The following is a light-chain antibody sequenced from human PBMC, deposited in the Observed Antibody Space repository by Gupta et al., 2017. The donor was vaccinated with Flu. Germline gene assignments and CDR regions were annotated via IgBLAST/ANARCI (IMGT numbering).Light chain of an antibody. CDR3: QQRYDWPPAIT. CDR2: DAS. CDR1: QSVGHY. V-gene: IGKV3-11*01. Sequence: TLSLSPGERATLSCRAGQSVGHYLAWYQHKPGQAPRLLIYDASRRATGIPARFSGSGSGTDFTLTISSLEPEDFAVYYCQQRYDWPPAITFGGGTRVDIK. J-gene: IGKJ4*01.